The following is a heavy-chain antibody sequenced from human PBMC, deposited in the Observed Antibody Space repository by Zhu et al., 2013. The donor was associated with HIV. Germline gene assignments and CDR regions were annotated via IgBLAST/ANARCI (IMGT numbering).Heavy chain of an antibody. CDR3: AREGSGGYCSGGSCSLFDY. J-gene: IGHJ4*02. V-gene: IGHV1-69*01. CDR1: GGTFSSYA. CDR2: IIPIFGTA. Sequence: QVQLVQSGAEVKKPGSSVKVSCKASGGTFSSYAISWVRQAPGQGLEWMGGIIPIFGTANYAQKFQGRVTITADESTSTAYMELSSLRSEDTAVYYCAREGSGGYCSGGSCSLFDYWGQGTLVTVSS. D-gene: IGHD2-15*01.